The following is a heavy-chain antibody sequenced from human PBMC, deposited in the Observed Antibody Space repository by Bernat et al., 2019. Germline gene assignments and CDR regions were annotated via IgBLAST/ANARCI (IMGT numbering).Heavy chain of an antibody. J-gene: IGHJ4*02. Sequence: QVQLVESGGGVVQPGRSLRLSCAASGFTFSSYGMHWVRQAPGKELEWVAVIWYDGSNKYYADSVKGRFTISRDNSKNTLYLQMNSLRAEDTAVYYCARSGGITIFGGSVDYFDYWGQGTLVTVSS. V-gene: IGHV3-33*01. CDR1: GFTFSSYG. CDR3: ARSGGITIFGGSVDYFDY. CDR2: IWYDGSNK. D-gene: IGHD3-3*01.